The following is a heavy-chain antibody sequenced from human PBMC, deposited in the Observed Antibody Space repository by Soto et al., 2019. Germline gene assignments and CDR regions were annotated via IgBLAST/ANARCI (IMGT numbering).Heavy chain of an antibody. V-gene: IGHV3-11*06. CDR3: ARHLWLAIDAFDI. Sequence: QVQLVESGGGLVKPGGSLRLSCSVSGFIFSEYYMSWIRQAPGEGLEWVSSISTASTYTTNADSVKGRFTISRDNAENSLYLQMNSLRAEDTAVYYCARHLWLAIDAFDIWGQGTMVTVSS. J-gene: IGHJ3*02. D-gene: IGHD3-3*02. CDR2: ISTASTYT. CDR1: GFIFSEYY.